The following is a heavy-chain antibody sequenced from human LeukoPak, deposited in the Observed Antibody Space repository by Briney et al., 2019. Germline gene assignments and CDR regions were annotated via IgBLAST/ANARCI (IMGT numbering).Heavy chain of an antibody. CDR3: ARNAASGVVVITSFDY. CDR2: ISSSSSYI. D-gene: IGHD3-22*01. V-gene: IGHV3-21*01. CDR1: GFTFSSYS. J-gene: IGHJ4*02. Sequence: PGGSLRLSCAASGFTFSSYSMNWVRQAPGKGLEWVSFISSSSSYIYYADSVKGRFTISRYNAKNSLYLQMNSLRAEDTAVYYCARNAASGVVVITSFDYWGQGTLVTVSS.